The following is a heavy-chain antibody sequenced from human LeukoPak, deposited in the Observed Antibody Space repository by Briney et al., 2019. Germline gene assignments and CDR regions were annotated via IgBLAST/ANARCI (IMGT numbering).Heavy chain of an antibody. Sequence: GGSLRLSCAGSGFTFSTYAMSWVRQAPGKGLEWVSAISGSGGSIYYADSVKGRFTISRDNAKNTLYLQMNSLRVEDTAVYYCAKDLAPGGSWGQGTMVTVSS. CDR1: GFTFSTYA. CDR3: AKDLAPGGS. CDR2: ISGSGGSI. D-gene: IGHD1-26*01. V-gene: IGHV3-23*01. J-gene: IGHJ3*01.